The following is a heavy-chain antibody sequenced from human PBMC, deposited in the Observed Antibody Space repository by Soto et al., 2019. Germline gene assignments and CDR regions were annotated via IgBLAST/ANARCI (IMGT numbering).Heavy chain of an antibody. CDR1: GFTVSSNY. CDR3: ARGTATYYYYGMDV. CDR2: IYSGGST. V-gene: IGHV3-53*01. Sequence: GGSLRLSCAASGFTVSSNYMSWVRQAPGKGLEWVSVIYSGGSTYYADSVKGRFTISRDNSKNTLYLQMNSLRAEDTAVYYCARGTATYYYYGMDVWGQGTTVTVSS. J-gene: IGHJ6*02. D-gene: IGHD5-18*01.